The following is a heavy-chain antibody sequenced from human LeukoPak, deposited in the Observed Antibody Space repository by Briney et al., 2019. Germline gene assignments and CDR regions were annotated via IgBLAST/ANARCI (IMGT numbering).Heavy chain of an antibody. CDR3: AGGSPTLVRGVRYYYYMDV. V-gene: IGHV4-39*06. D-gene: IGHD3-10*01. CDR2: IYYSGRT. J-gene: IGHJ6*03. CDR1: GGSISSSGYL. Sequence: SETLSLTCTVSGGSISSSGYLWGWIRQPPGKGLEWIGTIYYSGRTYYTPSLKSRVTISVDTSKKQFALTLSSVTAADTAVYYCAGGSPTLVRGVRYYYYMDVWGKGTTVTVSS.